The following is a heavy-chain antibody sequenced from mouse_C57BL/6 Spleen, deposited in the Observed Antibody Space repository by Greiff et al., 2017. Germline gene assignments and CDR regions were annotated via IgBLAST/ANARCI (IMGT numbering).Heavy chain of an antibody. CDR2: IRLKSDNYAT. CDR3: TGSGSIPYYAMDY. Sequence: EVHLVESGGGLVQPGGSMKLSCVASGFTFSNYWMNWVRQSPEKGLEWVAQIRLKSDNYATHYAESVKGRFTISRDDSKSSVYLQMNNLRAEDTGIYYCTGSGSIPYYAMDYWGQGTSVTVSS. V-gene: IGHV6-3*01. CDR1: GFTFSNYW. D-gene: IGHD1-1*01. J-gene: IGHJ4*01.